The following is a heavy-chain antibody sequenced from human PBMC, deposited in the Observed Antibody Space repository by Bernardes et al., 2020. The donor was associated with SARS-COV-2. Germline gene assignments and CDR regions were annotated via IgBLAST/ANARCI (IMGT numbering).Heavy chain of an antibody. V-gene: IGHV3-7*01. D-gene: IGHD4-17*01. J-gene: IGHJ6*02. Sequence: GGSLRLSCLASEFTFTSYGMTWVRLAPGKGLEWVSNISQDGSRKNYVDSVKGRFTISRDNAKNSLYLQMNSLRVEDTALYYCVRIRGYGDYDRFYHYYGMDAWGQGTMVTVSS. CDR2: ISQDGSRK. CDR3: VRIRGYGDYDRFYHYYGMDA. CDR1: EFTFTSYG.